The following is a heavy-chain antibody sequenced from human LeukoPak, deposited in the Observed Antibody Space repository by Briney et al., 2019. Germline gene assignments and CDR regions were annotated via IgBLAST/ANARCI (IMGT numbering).Heavy chain of an antibody. CDR3: ARGDYSNYSWNY. CDR2: ISSSSSTI. Sequence: GSLRLSCAASGFTFSSYSMNWVRQAPGKGLEWVSYISSSSSTIYYADSAKGRFTISRYNAKNSLYLQMNSLRAEDTAVYYCARGDYSNYSWNYWGQGTLVTVSS. J-gene: IGHJ4*02. CDR1: GFTFSSYS. D-gene: IGHD4-11*01. V-gene: IGHV3-48*01.